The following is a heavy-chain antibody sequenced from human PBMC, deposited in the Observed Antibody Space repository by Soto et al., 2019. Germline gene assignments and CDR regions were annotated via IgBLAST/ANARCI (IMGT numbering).Heavy chain of an antibody. J-gene: IGHJ5*02. Sequence: QVQLQESGPGLVKPSETLSLTCTVSGGSISTSYWSWIRLPPGKGLEWIGYISYSGSANYNPSLKSRVTISVDTSKNQFSLKLSSLTAADTGVYYCARASSSWFDPWGQGTLVTVSS. CDR1: GGSISTSY. V-gene: IGHV4-59*01. CDR2: ISYSGSA. CDR3: ARASSSWFDP.